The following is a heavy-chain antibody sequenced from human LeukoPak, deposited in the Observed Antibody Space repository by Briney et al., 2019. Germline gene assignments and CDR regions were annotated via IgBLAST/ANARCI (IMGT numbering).Heavy chain of an antibody. Sequence: PGGSLRLSCEASGFTFSTFAMIWVRQPPGKGLEWVSSIFPSGGEIHYADSVKGRFTISRDNAKNSLYLQMNSLRVEDTALYYCARCTTGRTFGSLREIKRSREIDYWGQGTLVTVSS. D-gene: IGHD1-1*01. CDR3: ARCTTGRTFGSLREIKRSREIDY. CDR2: IFPSGGEI. CDR1: GFTFSTFA. V-gene: IGHV3-21*01. J-gene: IGHJ4*02.